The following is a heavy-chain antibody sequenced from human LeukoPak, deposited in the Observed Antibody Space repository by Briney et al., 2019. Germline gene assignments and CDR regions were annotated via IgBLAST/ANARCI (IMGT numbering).Heavy chain of an antibody. CDR2: INHSGST. D-gene: IGHD6-13*01. Sequence: PETLSLTCAVYGGSFSGYYWSWIRQPPGKGLEWIGEINHSGSTNYNPSLKSRVTISVDTSKNQFSLKLSSVTAADTAVYYCTRGYSSSRGSDYWGQGTLLTVSS. J-gene: IGHJ4*02. CDR1: GGSFSGYY. CDR3: TRGYSSSRGSDY. V-gene: IGHV4-34*01.